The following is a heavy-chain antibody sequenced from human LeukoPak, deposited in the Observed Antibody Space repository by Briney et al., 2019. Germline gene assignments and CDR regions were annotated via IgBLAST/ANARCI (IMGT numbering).Heavy chain of an antibody. D-gene: IGHD6-13*01. Sequence: PGGSLRLSCAASGFTVSSNYMSWVRQAPGKGLEWVSVIYSGGSTYYADSVKGRFTISRDNAKNSLYLQMNSLRAEDTAVYYCARDRISGAAAGTEGSDYWGQGTLVTVSS. CDR1: GFTVSSNY. CDR2: IYSGGST. V-gene: IGHV3-66*01. CDR3: ARDRISGAAAGTEGSDY. J-gene: IGHJ4*02.